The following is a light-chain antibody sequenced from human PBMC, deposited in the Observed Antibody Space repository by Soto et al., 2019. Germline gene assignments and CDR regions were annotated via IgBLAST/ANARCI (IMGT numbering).Light chain of an antibody. Sequence: EIVMTQSPATLSVSPGERATLSCRASQSVSSDLAWYQQKPGQAPRLLIFGASTRATDIPARFSGSGSGTEFTLTISSLQSEDFAVYYCQQYSTWPPALTVGGGTKVEIK. CDR3: QQYSTWPPALT. V-gene: IGKV3-15*01. CDR1: QSVSSD. J-gene: IGKJ4*01. CDR2: GAS.